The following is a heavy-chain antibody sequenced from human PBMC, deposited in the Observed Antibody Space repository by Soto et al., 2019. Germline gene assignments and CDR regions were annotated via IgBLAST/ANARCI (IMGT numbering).Heavy chain of an antibody. CDR3: ARDQTTVTFNWFDP. V-gene: IGHV1-18*01. CDR2: ISSYNGDT. J-gene: IGHJ5*02. CDR1: GYTFTRSG. Sequence: GASVKVSCKASGYTFTRSGISWVRQAPGQGPEWMGWISSYNGDTNYAQTFQGRVTMTTDTSTSTAYMELRSLRSDDTAVYYCARDQTTVTFNWFDPWGQGTLVTVS. D-gene: IGHD4-17*01.